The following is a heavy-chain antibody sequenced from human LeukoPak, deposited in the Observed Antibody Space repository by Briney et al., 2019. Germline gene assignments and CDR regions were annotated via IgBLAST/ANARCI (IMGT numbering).Heavy chain of an antibody. D-gene: IGHD3-22*01. CDR3: ARRGEIYYYDSRGYFAFDI. V-gene: IGHV1-69*04. CDR1: GGTFSSYA. Sequence: SVKVSCKASGGTFSSYAISWVRQAPGQGLEWMGRIIPILGIANYAQKFQGRVTITADKSTSTAYMELSSLRSEDTAVYYCARRGEIYYYDSRGYFAFDIWGRGTMVTVSS. J-gene: IGHJ3*02. CDR2: IIPILGIA.